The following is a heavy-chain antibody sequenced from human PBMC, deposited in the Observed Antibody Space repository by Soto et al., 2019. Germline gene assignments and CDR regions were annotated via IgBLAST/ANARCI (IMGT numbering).Heavy chain of an antibody. CDR3: ATGSFTSTGGRIGYHYNAMDV. CDR1: GGTFSSHS. V-gene: IGHV1-69*13. D-gene: IGHD1-1*01. CDR2: IIPIFGPA. J-gene: IGHJ6*02. Sequence: SVKVSCKSSGGTFSSHSINWVRQAPGQGLEWMGGIIPIFGPANFAKNFQGRVTITADESTTTAYMELSSLTSEDTAVYYCATGSFTSTGGRIGYHYNAMDVWGQGATVTVSS.